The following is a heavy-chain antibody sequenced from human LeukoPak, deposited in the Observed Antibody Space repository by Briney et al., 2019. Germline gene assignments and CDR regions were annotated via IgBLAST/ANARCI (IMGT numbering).Heavy chain of an antibody. CDR2: IYCSGST. D-gene: IGHD3-22*01. CDR1: GGSISGYH. V-gene: IGHV4-39*07. Sequence: SETLSLTCNVSGGSISGYHWGWIRQPPGKGLEWIGSIYCSGSTYYNPSLKSRVTISVDTSKNQFSLKLSSVTAADTAVYYCAREASGYWYGMDVWGQGTTVTVSS. J-gene: IGHJ6*02. CDR3: AREASGYWYGMDV.